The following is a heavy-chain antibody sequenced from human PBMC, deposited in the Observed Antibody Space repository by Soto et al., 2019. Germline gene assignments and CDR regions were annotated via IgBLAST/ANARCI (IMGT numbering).Heavy chain of an antibody. CDR2: ISRSSSTK. D-gene: IGHD3-22*01. Sequence: EVQLVESGGGLVQPGGSLRLSCAASGFTFSSYSMNWVRQAPGKGLEWVSYISRSSSTKYYADSVKGRFTISRDNAKNSLYLQMNSLRDEDTAVYYCARDVGYYYDSSGYYRFDYWGQGTLVTVSS. J-gene: IGHJ4*02. CDR3: ARDVGYYYDSSGYYRFDY. CDR1: GFTFSSYS. V-gene: IGHV3-48*02.